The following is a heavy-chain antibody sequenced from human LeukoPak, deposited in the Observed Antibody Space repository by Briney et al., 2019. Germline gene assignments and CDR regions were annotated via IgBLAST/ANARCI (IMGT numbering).Heavy chain of an antibody. Sequence: PGRSLRLSCAASGFTFSSYAMSWVRQAPGKGLEWVSAISGSGGSTYYADSVKGRFTISRDNSKNTLYLQMNSLRAEDTAVYYCAKDLDGDYSVDYWGQGTLVTVSS. CDR3: AKDLDGDYSVDY. CDR2: ISGSGGST. J-gene: IGHJ4*02. V-gene: IGHV3-23*01. D-gene: IGHD4-17*01. CDR1: GFTFSSYA.